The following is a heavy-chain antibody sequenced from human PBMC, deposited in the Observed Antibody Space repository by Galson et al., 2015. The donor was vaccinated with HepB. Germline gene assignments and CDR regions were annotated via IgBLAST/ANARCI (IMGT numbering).Heavy chain of an antibody. CDR3: ASRYSSSWRGDY. J-gene: IGHJ4*02. D-gene: IGHD6-13*01. V-gene: IGHV1-69*04. CDR1: GGTFSSCA. CDR2: IIPILGIA. Sequence: SVKVSCKASGGTFSSCAISWVRQAPGQGLEWMGRIIPILGIANYAQKFQGRVTITADKSTSTAYMELSSLRSEDTAVYYCASRYSSSWRGDYWGQGTLVTVSS.